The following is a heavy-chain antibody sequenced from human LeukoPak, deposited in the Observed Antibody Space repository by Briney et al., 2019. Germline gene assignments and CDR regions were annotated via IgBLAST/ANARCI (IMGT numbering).Heavy chain of an antibody. CDR1: GFTFSSYE. V-gene: IGHV3-48*03. Sequence: GGSLRLSCAASGFTFSSYEMNWVRQAPGKGLEWVSYISSSGSTIYYADSVKGRFTISRDNAKNSLYLQMNSLRAEDTAVYYCASERSYYFGYWGQGTLVTVSS. J-gene: IGHJ4*02. CDR2: ISSSGSTI. D-gene: IGHD1-26*01. CDR3: ASERSYYFGY.